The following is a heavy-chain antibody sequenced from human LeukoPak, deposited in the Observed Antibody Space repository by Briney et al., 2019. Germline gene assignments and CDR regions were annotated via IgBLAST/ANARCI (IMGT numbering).Heavy chain of an antibody. D-gene: IGHD4-17*01. V-gene: IGHV3-23*01. CDR2: IGASGSST. J-gene: IGHJ3*02. Sequence: GGSLRLSCAASEFPFSHYAMNWVRQAPGKGLEWVSGIGASGSSTYYGDPVKGRFTISRDNSKTTLFLQMNSLRAEDTAVYYCARGLGTVNDAFGIWGQGTMVTVSS. CDR3: ARGLGTVNDAFGI. CDR1: EFPFSHYA.